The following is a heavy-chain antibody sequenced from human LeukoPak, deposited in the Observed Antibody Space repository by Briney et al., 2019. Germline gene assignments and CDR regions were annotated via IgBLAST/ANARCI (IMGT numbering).Heavy chain of an antibody. CDR1: GFTFSSYS. CDR2: ISSSSSYI. J-gene: IGHJ4*02. V-gene: IGHV3-21*01. D-gene: IGHD1-26*01. Sequence: PGGSLRLSCAASGFTFSSYSMNWVRQAPGKGLEWVSSISSSSSYIYYADSVKGRFTISRDNAKNSLYLQMNSLRAEDTAVYYCARAQWELSSADFDYWGQGTLVTVSS. CDR3: ARAQWELSSADFDY.